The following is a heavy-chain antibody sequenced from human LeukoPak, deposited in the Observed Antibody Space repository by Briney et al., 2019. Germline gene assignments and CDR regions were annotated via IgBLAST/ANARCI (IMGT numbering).Heavy chain of an antibody. Sequence: SGTLSLTCAVSGGSISSSNWWSWVRQPPGKGLEWIGEIYHSGSTNYNPSLKSRVTISVDKSKNQFSLKLSSVTVADTAVYYCAREPRGYSYGSGYWGQGTLVTVSS. CDR2: IYHSGST. CDR1: GGSISSSNW. J-gene: IGHJ4*02. D-gene: IGHD5-18*01. CDR3: AREPRGYSYGSGY. V-gene: IGHV4-4*02.